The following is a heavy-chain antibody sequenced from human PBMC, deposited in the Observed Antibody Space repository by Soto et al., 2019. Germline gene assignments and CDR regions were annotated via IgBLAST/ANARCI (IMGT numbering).Heavy chain of an antibody. CDR3: ARDLRVFGFDY. J-gene: IGHJ4*02. CDR1: GFTFSSDW. Sequence: GGSLRLSCAASGFTFSSDWMSWVRQAPGKGLEWVANIKQDGSEKYYVDSVKGRFTISRDNAKNSLYLQMNSLRAEDTAVYYCARDLRVFGFDYWGQGTLVTVSS. CDR2: IKQDGSEK. D-gene: IGHD6-13*01. V-gene: IGHV3-7*01.